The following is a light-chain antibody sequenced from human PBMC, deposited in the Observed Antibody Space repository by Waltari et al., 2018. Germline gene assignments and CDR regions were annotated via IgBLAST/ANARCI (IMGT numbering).Light chain of an antibody. CDR1: NIGSKS. CDR3: QVWDRSSDHWV. V-gene: IGLV3-21*02. CDR2: DDS. Sequence: SYVLTQPPSVSLAPGQTARITCGGNNIGSKSVHWYQRKPGQALVVVVYDDSARPPGIPERFSGCNSGNTAPLTISRVEAGDEADYYCQVWDRSSDHWVFGGGTKLTVL. J-gene: IGLJ3*02.